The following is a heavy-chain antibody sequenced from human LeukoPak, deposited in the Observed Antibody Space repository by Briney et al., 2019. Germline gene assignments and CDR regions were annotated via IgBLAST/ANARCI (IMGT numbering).Heavy chain of an antibody. CDR3: ARRTYYGSGSGGSFDY. J-gene: IGHJ4*02. V-gene: IGHV4-59*08. CDR2: IYYSGST. CDR1: GGSISSYY. D-gene: IGHD3-10*01. Sequence: SETLSLTCTVSGGSISSYYWSWIRQPPGKGLEWIGYIYYSGSTNYNPSLKSRVTISVDTSKNQFSLKLTSVTAADTAVYYCARRTYYGSGSGGSFDYWGQGTLVTVSS.